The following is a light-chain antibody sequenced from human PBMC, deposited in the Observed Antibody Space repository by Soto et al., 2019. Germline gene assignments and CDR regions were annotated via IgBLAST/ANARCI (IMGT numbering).Light chain of an antibody. Sequence: QSVLTQPPSASGTPGQRVTISCSGSSPNIGGNTVNWYQQVPGTAPKLLIHGDTLRPSGVPDRFSGSKSGTSASLAISGLQSEDEADYYCSSYASYSPVVFGGGTKVTVL. CDR1: SPNIGGNT. V-gene: IGLV1-44*01. CDR2: GDT. J-gene: IGLJ2*01. CDR3: SSYASYSPVV.